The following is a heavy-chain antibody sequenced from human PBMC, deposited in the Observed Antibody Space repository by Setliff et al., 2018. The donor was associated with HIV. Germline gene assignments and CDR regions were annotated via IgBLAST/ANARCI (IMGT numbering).Heavy chain of an antibody. CDR3: ARDDHYYDMGSIYSDWYFDV. CDR2: IIPIFGTA. J-gene: IGHJ2*01. Sequence: ASVKVSCKASGGTFSSYAISWVRQAPGQGLEWMGGIIPIFGTANYAQKLQGRVTITADESRDTVEMELTSLTSEDTAMYYCARDDHYYDMGSIYSDWYFDVWGPATQVTVSS. V-gene: IGHV1-69*13. D-gene: IGHD3-22*01. CDR1: GGTFSSYA.